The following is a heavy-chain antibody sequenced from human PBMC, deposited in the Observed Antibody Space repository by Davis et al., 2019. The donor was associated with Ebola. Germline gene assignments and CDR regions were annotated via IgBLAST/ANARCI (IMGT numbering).Heavy chain of an antibody. CDR1: GFTFSGSA. J-gene: IGHJ4*02. CDR3: ASAYYYDSSGYLLGG. CDR2: IRSKANSYAT. Sequence: GESLKISCAASGFTFSGSAMHWVRQASGKGLEWVGRIRSKANSYATAYAASVKGRFTISRDDSKNTAYLQMSSLRAEDTAVYYCASAYYYDSSGYLLGGWGQGTLVTVSS. D-gene: IGHD3-22*01. V-gene: IGHV3-73*01.